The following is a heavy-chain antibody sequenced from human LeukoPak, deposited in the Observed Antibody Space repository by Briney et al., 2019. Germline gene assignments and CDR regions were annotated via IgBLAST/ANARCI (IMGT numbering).Heavy chain of an antibody. D-gene: IGHD2-15*01. CDR2: IKSKTDGGTT. Sequence: TTGGSLRLSCAASGFTFSNYWMSWVRQAPGKGLEWVGRIKSKTDGGTTDYAAPVKGRFTISRDDSKNTLYLQMNSLKTEDTAVYYCTTIRVVVAAITDYWGQGTLVTVSS. CDR3: TTIRVVVAAITDY. CDR1: GFTFSNYW. V-gene: IGHV3-15*01. J-gene: IGHJ4*02.